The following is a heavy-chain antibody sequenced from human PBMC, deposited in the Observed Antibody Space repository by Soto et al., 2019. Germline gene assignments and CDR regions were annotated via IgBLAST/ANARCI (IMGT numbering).Heavy chain of an antibody. CDR2: TYHSGNH. J-gene: IGHJ5*02. CDR3: ARATYGDDVGYFDP. V-gene: IGHV4-30-2*01. D-gene: IGHD4-17*01. Sequence: SETLSLTCAVSGHSVSTGGYSWACIRQPPGRALEWIGHTYHSGNHYYNPSLNIRVIIAVDRSKNQVSLKVSGVTAADTAVYYRARATYGDDVGYFDPCGQGSLVTVSS. CDR1: GHSVSTGGYS.